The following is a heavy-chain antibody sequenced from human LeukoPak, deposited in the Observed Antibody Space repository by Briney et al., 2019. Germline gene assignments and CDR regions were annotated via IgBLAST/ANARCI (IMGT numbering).Heavy chain of an antibody. CDR3: ATHVSGSYRRPFDY. D-gene: IGHD1-26*01. Sequence: PSETLSLTCTVSGGSISSYYWSWIRQPPGKGLEWIGYIYYSGSTNYNPSLKSRVTISVDTSKNQFSLKLNSVTAADTAVYSCATHVSGSYRRPFDYWGQGTLVTVSS. J-gene: IGHJ4*02. CDR2: IYYSGST. CDR1: GGSISSYY. V-gene: IGHV4-59*08.